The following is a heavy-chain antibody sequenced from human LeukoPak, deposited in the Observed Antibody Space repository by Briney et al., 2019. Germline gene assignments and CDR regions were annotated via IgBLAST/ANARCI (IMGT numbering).Heavy chain of an antibody. V-gene: IGHV4-59*03. D-gene: IGHD3-22*01. CDR3: ARNGPHYYDKSGYLDS. CDR2: IDYSRDT. CDR1: GVSISSYY. J-gene: IGHJ4*02. Sequence: PSETLSLTCTVSGVSISSYYWSWIRQPPGRGLEWIGNIDYSRDTNYNPSLRSRVTILVDKSRNQFSLKLNSVTAADTAVYYCARNGPHYYDKSGYLDSWGQGTLVTVSS.